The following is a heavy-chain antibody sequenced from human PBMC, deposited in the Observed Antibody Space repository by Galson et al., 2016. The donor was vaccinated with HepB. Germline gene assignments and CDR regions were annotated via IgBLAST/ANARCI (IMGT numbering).Heavy chain of an antibody. CDR1: GLSFTNYW. Sequence: QSGAEVKKPGESLKISCKGSGLSFTNYWIGWVRQMPGKGLEWMGIIYPDDSDTRYSPSFQGQVTISADNSISTAYLQWSSLKASDTAMYYCATLYWNADDYNGMDVWGQGTTVTVSS. D-gene: IGHD1-1*01. CDR2: IYPDDSDT. V-gene: IGHV5-51*03. J-gene: IGHJ6*02. CDR3: ATLYWNADDYNGMDV.